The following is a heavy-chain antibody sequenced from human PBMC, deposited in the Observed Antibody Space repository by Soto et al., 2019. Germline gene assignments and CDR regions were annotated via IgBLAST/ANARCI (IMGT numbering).Heavy chain of an antibody. CDR3: ARDSSDFDY. CDR1: GFTFSSYW. J-gene: IGHJ4*02. V-gene: IGHV3-33*08. Sequence: GGSLRLSCAASGFTFSSYWMHWVRQAPCKGLEWVAVIWYDGSNKYYADSVKGRFTISRDNSKNTLYLQMNSLRAEDTAVYYCARDSSDFDYWGQGTQVTVSS. D-gene: IGHD6-19*01. CDR2: IWYDGSNK.